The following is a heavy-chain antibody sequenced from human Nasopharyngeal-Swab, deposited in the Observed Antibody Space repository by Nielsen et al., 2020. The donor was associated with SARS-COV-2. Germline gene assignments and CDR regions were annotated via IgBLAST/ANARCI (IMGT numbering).Heavy chain of an antibody. J-gene: IGHJ2*01. CDR3: AKAQGAITYWYFDL. Sequence: GESLKISCAASGFTFSSNAMSWVRQAPGKGLEWVSAISGSGGSTYYADSVKGRFTISRDNSKNTLYLQMNSLRAEDTAVYYCAKAQGAITYWYFDLWGRGTLVTVSS. CDR1: GFTFSSNA. CDR2: ISGSGGST. D-gene: IGHD1-26*01. V-gene: IGHV3-23*01.